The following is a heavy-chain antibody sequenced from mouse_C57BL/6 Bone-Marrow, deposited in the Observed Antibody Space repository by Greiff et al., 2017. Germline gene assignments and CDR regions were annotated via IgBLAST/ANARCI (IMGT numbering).Heavy chain of an antibody. CDR2: ISSGGSYT. V-gene: IGHV5-6*01. Sequence: EVKLQASGGDLVKPGGSLKLSCAASGFTFSSYGMSWVRQTPDKRLEWVATISSGGSYTYYPDSVKGRFTISRDNAKNTLYLHMSSLKSEDTAMYYCARPYYAMDYWGQGTSVTVSS. CDR3: ARPYYAMDY. CDR1: GFTFSSYG. J-gene: IGHJ4*01.